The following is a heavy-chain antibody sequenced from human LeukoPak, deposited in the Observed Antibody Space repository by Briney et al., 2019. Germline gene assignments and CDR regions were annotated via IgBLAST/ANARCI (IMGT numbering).Heavy chain of an antibody. V-gene: IGHV3-23*01. CDR1: GFTFSTYA. D-gene: IGHD1/OR15-1a*01. CDR2: INGGGSST. J-gene: IGHJ1*01. CDR3: GRGNKSFDR. Sequence: GGSLRLFCAASGFTFSTYAMSWVRQAPGKGLEWVSGINGGGSSTYYADSVKGRFSISRDNSKSTVFLEMNSLRAGDTAVYYCGRGNKSFDRWGQGTLVIVS.